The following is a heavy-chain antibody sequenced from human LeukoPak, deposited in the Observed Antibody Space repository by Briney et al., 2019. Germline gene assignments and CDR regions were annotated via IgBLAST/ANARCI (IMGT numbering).Heavy chain of an antibody. CDR2: IYYSADT. D-gene: IGHD4-17*01. V-gene: IGHV4-31*03. Sequence: SETLSLTCTVSGGSISSGGYYWSWIRQHPGKGLEWIGYIYYSADTYYNPSLKSRVTISVATSKNQFSLKLSSVTAADTAVYSCARGQGKVTTHWGQGTLVTVSS. J-gene: IGHJ4*02. CDR3: ARGQGKVTTH. CDR1: GGSISSGGYY.